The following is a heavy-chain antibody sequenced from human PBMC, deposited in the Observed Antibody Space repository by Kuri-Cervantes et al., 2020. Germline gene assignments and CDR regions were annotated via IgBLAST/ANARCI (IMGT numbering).Heavy chain of an antibody. J-gene: IGHJ4*02. CDR2: IYYSGST. CDR3: ARGAHSSSWTTGFGY. V-gene: IGHV4-59*01. D-gene: IGHD6-13*01. CDR1: GFTFSSYA. Sequence: GSLRLSCAASGFTFSSYAMSWVRQAPGKGLEWIGYIYYSGSTNYNPSLKSRVTISVDTSKNQFSLKLSSVTAADTAVYYCARGAHSSSWTTGFGYWGQGTLVTVSS.